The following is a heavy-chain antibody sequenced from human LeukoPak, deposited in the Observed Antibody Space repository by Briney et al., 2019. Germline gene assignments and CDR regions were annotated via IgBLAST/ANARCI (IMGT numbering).Heavy chain of an antibody. J-gene: IGHJ4*02. V-gene: IGHV1-2*02. D-gene: IGHD2-8*01. CDR3: ARTNGAYGSTVSGY. CDR2: INPNSGGT. Sequence: ASVNVSFKASGYTFTGYFMHWVRQAPGQGLEWMGWINPNSGGTNYAQKFQGRVTMTRDKSINTAYMELSSLKSDDTALYFCARTNGAYGSTVSGYWGQGTLVTVSS. CDR1: GYTFTGYF.